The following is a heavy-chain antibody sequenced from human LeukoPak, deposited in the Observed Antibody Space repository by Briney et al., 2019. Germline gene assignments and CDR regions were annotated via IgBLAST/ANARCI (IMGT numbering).Heavy chain of an antibody. V-gene: IGHV3-74*01. D-gene: IGHD2-2*01. Sequence: GGSLRLSCAASGFTFRSYWMHWVRQAPGKGLVWVSRINSDGSSTNYADSVKGRFTISRDNAKNTLYLQMNSLRAEDTAVYYCARDANIGYCSSTSCPPGDYWGQGTLVTVSS. J-gene: IGHJ4*02. CDR3: ARDANIGYCSSTSCPPGDY. CDR1: GFTFRSYW. CDR2: INSDGSST.